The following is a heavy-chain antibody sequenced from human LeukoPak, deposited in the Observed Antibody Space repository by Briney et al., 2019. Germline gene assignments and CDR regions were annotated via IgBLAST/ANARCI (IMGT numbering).Heavy chain of an antibody. CDR1: GFTFSTYW. D-gene: IGHD3-10*01. CDR2: INGDGSTT. J-gene: IGHJ4*02. V-gene: IGHV3-74*03. CDR3: ARDYAGSPDY. Sequence: QTGGSLRLSCTASGFTFSTYWINWVRQSPGKGLVWVALINGDGSTTTHADSVKGRFTISRDNAKNTAYLQMNRLRDEDTAVYFCARDYAGSPDYWGQGTLVTVSA.